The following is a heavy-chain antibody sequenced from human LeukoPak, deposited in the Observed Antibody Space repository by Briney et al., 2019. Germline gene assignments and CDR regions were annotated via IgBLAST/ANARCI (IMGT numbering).Heavy chain of an antibody. CDR1: GFTFSSYE. CDR2: ISSSGSTI. D-gene: IGHD1-26*01. V-gene: IGHV3-48*03. CDR3: ARDQASGSRRGDCDY. Sequence: GGSRRLSCAASGFTFSSYEMNWVRQAPGKGLEWVSYISSSGSTIYYADSVKGRFTISRDNSRNTLYLQMNSLRPDDTALYYCARDQASGSRRGDCDYWGQGTLVTVSS. J-gene: IGHJ4*02.